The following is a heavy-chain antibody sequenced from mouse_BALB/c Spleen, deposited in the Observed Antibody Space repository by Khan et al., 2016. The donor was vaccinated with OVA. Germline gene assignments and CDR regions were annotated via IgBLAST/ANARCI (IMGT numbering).Heavy chain of an antibody. CDR2: INSGGST. CDR1: GFTFSSYA. J-gene: IGHJ4*01. V-gene: IGHV5-6-5*01. CDR3: TGLVDY. Sequence: EVELVESGGGLVKPGGSLKLSCAASGFTFSSYAVSWIRQTPEKRLEWVASINSGGSTNYSDSVKGRFTTSTDEARNILYLQMSSLRSEDTAVYYCTGLVDYWGQGTSVTVSS.